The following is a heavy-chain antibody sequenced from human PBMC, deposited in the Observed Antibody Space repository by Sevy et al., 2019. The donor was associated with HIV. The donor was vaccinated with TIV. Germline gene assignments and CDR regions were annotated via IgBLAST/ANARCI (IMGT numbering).Heavy chain of an antibody. CDR1: GFTFSSYW. D-gene: IGHD3-3*01. V-gene: IGHV3-74*01. CDR3: ARGLTTQITIFGVVTHYGMDV. Sequence: GGSLRLSCAASGFTFSSYWMHWVRQAPGKGLVWVSRINSDGSSTSYADSVKGRFTIYRDNAKNTLYLQMNSLRAEDAAVYYCARGLTTQITIFGVVTHYGMDVWGQGTTVTVSS. J-gene: IGHJ6*02. CDR2: INSDGSST.